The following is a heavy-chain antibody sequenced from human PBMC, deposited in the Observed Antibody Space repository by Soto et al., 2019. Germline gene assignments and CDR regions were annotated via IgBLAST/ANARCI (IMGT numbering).Heavy chain of an antibody. J-gene: IGHJ3*02. CDR2: IIPIFGTA. Sequence: GASVKVSCKASGGTFSSYAISWVRQVPGQGLEWMGGIIPIFGTANYAQKFQGRVTITADKSTSTAYMELSSLRSEDTAVYYCASHGGHGYSSGWSAFDIWGQGTMVTVSS. D-gene: IGHD6-19*01. V-gene: IGHV1-69*06. CDR1: GGTFSSYA. CDR3: ASHGGHGYSSGWSAFDI.